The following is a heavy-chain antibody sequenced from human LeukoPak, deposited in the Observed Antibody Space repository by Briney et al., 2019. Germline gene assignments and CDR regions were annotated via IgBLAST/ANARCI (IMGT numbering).Heavy chain of an antibody. CDR1: GFTFSSYS. D-gene: IGHD3-3*01. CDR2: ISSSSSYI. Sequence: GGSLRLSCAASGFTFSSYSMNWVRQAPGKGLEWVSSISSSSSYIYYADSVKGRFTISGDNAKNSLYLQMNSLRAEDTAVYYCASRRITIFGVAFDIWGQGTMVTVSS. CDR3: ASRRITIFGVAFDI. V-gene: IGHV3-21*01. J-gene: IGHJ3*02.